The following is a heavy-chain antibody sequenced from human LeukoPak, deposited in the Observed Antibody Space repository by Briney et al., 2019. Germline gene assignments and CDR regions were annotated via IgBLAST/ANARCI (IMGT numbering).Heavy chain of an antibody. CDR2: IYTSGST. CDR1: GGSISSYY. CDR3: ARGITIFGVVYYYYMDV. V-gene: IGHV4-4*09. D-gene: IGHD3-3*01. Sequence: PSETLSLTCTVSGGSISSYYWSWIRQPPGKGLEWIGYIYTSGSTNYNPSLKSRVTISVDTSKNQFSLKLSSVTAADTAVYYCARGITIFGVVYYYYMDVWGKGTTVTVSS. J-gene: IGHJ6*03.